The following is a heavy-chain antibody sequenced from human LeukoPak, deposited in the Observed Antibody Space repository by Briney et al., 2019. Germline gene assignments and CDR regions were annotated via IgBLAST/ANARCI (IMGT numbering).Heavy chain of an antibody. V-gene: IGHV3-33*08. CDR3: ARELGELSPYYYYYGMDV. CDR2: IWYDGSNK. Sequence: GGSLRLSCAASGFTFSSYGMHWVRQAPGKGLEWVAVIWYDGSNKYYADSVKGRFTISRNNSKNTLYLQMNSLRAEDTAVYYCARELGELSPYYYYYGMDVWGKGTTVTVSS. D-gene: IGHD3-10*01. J-gene: IGHJ6*04. CDR1: GFTFSSYG.